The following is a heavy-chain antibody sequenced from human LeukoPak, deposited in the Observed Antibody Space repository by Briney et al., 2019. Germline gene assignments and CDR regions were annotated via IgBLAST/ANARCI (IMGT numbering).Heavy chain of an antibody. V-gene: IGHV3-53*01. J-gene: IGHJ6*03. CDR3: AKDPGNRLLDYMDV. Sequence: GGSLRLSCAASGFSVSNHYMSWVRQAPGKGLEWVSIIFAGGDVYYADSVKGRFTISRDNVKNMVFLQMNRLTGEDTAVYYCAKDPGNRLLDYMDVWGKGTTVTVSS. D-gene: IGHD2/OR15-2a*01. CDR2: IFAGGDV. CDR1: GFSVSNHY.